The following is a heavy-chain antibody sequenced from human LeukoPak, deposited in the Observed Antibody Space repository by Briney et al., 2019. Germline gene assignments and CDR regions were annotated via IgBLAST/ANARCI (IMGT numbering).Heavy chain of an antibody. J-gene: IGHJ4*02. D-gene: IGHD3-22*01. CDR3: ARARGVSTGYRPIDY. CDR2: INSDGSSI. V-gene: IGHV3-74*01. Sequence: PGGSLRLSCAASGFTFSSHWMHWVRQAPGKGLVWVSRINSDGSSISYADSVKGRFTISRDNAKNSLYLQMNSLRAEDTAVYYCARARGVSTGYRPIDYWGQGTLVTVSS. CDR1: GFTFSSHW.